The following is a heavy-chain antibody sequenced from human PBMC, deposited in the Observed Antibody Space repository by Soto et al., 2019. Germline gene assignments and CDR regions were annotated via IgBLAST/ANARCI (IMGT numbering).Heavy chain of an antibody. CDR2: INHSGST. Sequence: SETLHLTCAVYGGSFSGYYWSWIRQPPGKGLEWIGEINHSGSTNYNPSLKSRVTISVDTSKNQFSLKLSSVTAADTAVYYCARGRGYSYGTYFDYWGQGTLVTVSS. D-gene: IGHD5-18*01. V-gene: IGHV4-34*01. CDR3: ARGRGYSYGTYFDY. CDR1: GGSFSGYY. J-gene: IGHJ4*02.